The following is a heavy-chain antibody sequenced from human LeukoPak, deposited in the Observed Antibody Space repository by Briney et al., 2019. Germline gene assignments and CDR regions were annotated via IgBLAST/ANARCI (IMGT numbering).Heavy chain of an antibody. CDR3: ARATSAARYYHYYMDV. J-gene: IGHJ6*03. V-gene: IGHV4-30-4*08. D-gene: IGHD2-2*01. CDR1: GGSISSGDYY. Sequence: SQTLSLTCTVSGGSISSGDYYWSWIRQPPGKGLEWIGYIYYSGSTYYNPSLKSRVTISVDTSKNQFSLKLSSVTAADTAVYYCARATSAARYYHYYMDVWGKGTTVTVSS. CDR2: IYYSGST.